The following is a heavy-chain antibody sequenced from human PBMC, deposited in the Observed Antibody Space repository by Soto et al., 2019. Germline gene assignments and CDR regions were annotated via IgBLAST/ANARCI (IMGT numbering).Heavy chain of an antibody. CDR1: GGSISSGDYY. CDR3: ARDGSGSYYTSNWYFDL. V-gene: IGHV4-30-4*01. Sequence: QVQLQESGPGLVKPSQTLSLTCTVSGGSISSGDYYWSWIRQPPGKGLEWIGYIYYSGSTYYNPSLKSRVTISVDPSKNQFSLKLSSVTAADTAVYYCARDGSGSYYTSNWYFDLWGRGTLVTVSS. D-gene: IGHD3-10*01. CDR2: IYYSGST. J-gene: IGHJ2*01.